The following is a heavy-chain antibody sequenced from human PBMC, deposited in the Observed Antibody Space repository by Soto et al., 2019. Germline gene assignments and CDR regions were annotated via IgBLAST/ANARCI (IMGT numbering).Heavy chain of an antibody. V-gene: IGHV4-59*01. J-gene: IGHJ2*01. CDR1: GGSISSYY. CDR3: ARVHVDYWYFDL. CDR2: IYYSGST. Sequence: HVQLQESGPGLVKPSETLSLTCTVSGGSISSYYWSWIRQPPGKGLEWIGYIYYSGSTNHNPSLMSRATISVDTSKNQSSLKLSSVIAADTAVYYCARVHVDYWYFDLWGRGTLVTVSS.